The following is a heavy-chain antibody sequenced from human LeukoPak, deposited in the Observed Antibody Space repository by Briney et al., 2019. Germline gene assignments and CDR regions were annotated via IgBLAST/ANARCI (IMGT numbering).Heavy chain of an antibody. CDR3: ARGALGYCSSTSCYNFDY. D-gene: IGHD2-2*01. CDR1: GYSFTSYW. CDR2: IYPGDSDT. J-gene: IGHJ4*02. V-gene: IGHV5-51*01. Sequence: GESLKISCKGPGYSFTSYWIGWVRQMPGKGLEWMGIIYPGDSDTRYSPSFQGQVTISADKSISTAYLQWSSLKASDTAMYYCARGALGYCSSTSCYNFDYWGQGTLVTVSS.